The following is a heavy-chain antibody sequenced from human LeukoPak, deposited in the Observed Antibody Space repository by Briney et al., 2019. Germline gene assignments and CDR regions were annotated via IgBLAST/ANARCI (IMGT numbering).Heavy chain of an antibody. CDR2: ISSSSSTI. CDR3: ARAGYSVGVTNDY. CDR1: GFTFSSYS. Sequence: GGSLRPSCAASGFTFSSYSMNWVRQAPGKGLEWVSYISSSSSTIYYADSVKGRFTISRDNAKNSLYLQMNSLRAEDTAVYYCARAGYSVGVTNDYWGQGTLVTVSS. D-gene: IGHD1-26*01. V-gene: IGHV3-48*04. J-gene: IGHJ4*02.